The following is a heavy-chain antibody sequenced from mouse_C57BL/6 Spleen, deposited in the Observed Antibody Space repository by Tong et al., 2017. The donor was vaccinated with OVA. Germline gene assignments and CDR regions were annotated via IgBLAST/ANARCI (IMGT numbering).Heavy chain of an antibody. Sequence: VQLQELGPELVKPGASVKFSCKASGYAFSSYWMNGVKQRPGKGLEWIGRIYPGDGDTNYNRKFKGKATLTAEKSSSSACMQLSSLTSEDSAVYFCARSYTERFAYWGQATVVTVSA. CDR1: GYAFSSYW. CDR3: ARSYTERFAY. J-gene: IGHJ3*01. V-gene: IGHV1-80*01. CDR2: IYPGDGDT.